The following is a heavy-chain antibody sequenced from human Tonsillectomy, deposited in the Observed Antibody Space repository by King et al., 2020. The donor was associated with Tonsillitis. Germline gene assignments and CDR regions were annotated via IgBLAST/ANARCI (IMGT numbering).Heavy chain of an antibody. CDR2: IIPILVIA. J-gene: IGHJ6*03. D-gene: IGHD3-10*01. CDR3: ASLGALRTAYYYYYYLDV. Sequence: VRQAPGQGLEWMERIIPILVIANYAQNFQGRVTITADKSTSTAYSALSSLRSEDMAVYYCASLGALRTAYYYYYYLDVWGKGTTVPVS. V-gene: IGHV1-69*02.